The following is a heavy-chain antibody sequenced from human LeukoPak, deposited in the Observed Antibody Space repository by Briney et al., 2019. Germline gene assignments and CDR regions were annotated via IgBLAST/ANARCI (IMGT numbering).Heavy chain of an antibody. V-gene: IGHV1-8*01. CDR2: MNPNSSNT. CDR3: ARGPPNWGFDS. Sequence: GASVKVSCKASGYTFTSYGINWVRQATGQGLEWMGWMNPNSSNTGYAQEFQGRVTMTRDTSVSTAYMELNSLRSEDTAVYYCARGPPNWGFDSWGQGTLVTVSS. CDR1: GYTFTSYG. J-gene: IGHJ4*02. D-gene: IGHD7-27*01.